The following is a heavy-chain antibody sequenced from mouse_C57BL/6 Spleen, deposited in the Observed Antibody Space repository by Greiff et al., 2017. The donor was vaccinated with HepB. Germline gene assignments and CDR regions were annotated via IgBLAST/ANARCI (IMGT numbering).Heavy chain of an antibody. CDR2: IYPGDGDT. CDR3: ARSGRLGYDDAMDY. D-gene: IGHD2-2*01. Sequence: QVQLQQSGPELVKPGASVKNSCKASGYAFSSSWMNWVKQRPGKGLEWIGRIYPGDGDTNYNGKFKGKATLTADKSSSTAYMQLSSLTSEDSAVYFCARSGRLGYDDAMDYWGQGTSVTVSS. J-gene: IGHJ4*01. V-gene: IGHV1-82*01. CDR1: GYAFSSSW.